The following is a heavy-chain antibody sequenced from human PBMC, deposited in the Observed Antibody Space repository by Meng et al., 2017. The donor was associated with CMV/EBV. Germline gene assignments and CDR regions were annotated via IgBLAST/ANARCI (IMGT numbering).Heavy chain of an antibody. CDR2: ISGSGGST. J-gene: IGHJ4*02. CDR3: AKVMYYYDSSGPLDY. Sequence: GESLKISCAASGFTFNIYTMSWVRHAPGKGLGWVSAISGSGGSTYYADSVKGRFTISRDNSKNTLYLQMNSLRAEDTAVYYCAKVMYYYDSSGPLDYWGQGTLVTVSS. CDR1: GFTFNIYT. V-gene: IGHV3-23*01. D-gene: IGHD3-22*01.